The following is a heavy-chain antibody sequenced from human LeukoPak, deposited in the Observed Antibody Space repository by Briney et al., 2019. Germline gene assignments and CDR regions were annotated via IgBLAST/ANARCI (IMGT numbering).Heavy chain of an antibody. Sequence: ASVKVSCKASGYTFTSYDINWVRQATGQGLEWMGCMNPNSGNTGYAQKFQGRVTITRNTSISTAYMELSSLRSEDTAVYYCARAGLATYYDYVWGSYRPFDYWGQGTLVTVSS. V-gene: IGHV1-8*01. D-gene: IGHD3-16*02. CDR1: GYTFTSYD. J-gene: IGHJ4*02. CDR3: ARAGLATYYDYVWGSYRPFDY. CDR2: MNPNSGNT.